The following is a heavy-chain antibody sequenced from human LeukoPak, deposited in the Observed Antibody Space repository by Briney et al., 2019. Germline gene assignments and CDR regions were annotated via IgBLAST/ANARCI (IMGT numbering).Heavy chain of an antibody. CDR1: GYTFTSYD. V-gene: IGHV1-46*01. J-gene: IGHJ4*02. CDR2: INPSGGST. CDR3: ARDPGSYRDHEYYFDY. Sequence: ASVKVSCKASGYTFTSYDMHWVRQAPGQGLEWMGIINPSGGSTSYAQKFQGRVTMTRDTSTSTVYMELSSLRSEDTAVYYCARDPGSYRDHEYYFDYWGQGTLVTVSS. D-gene: IGHD1-26*01.